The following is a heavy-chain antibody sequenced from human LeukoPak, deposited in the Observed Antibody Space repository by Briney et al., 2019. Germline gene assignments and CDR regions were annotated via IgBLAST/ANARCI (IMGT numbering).Heavy chain of an antibody. J-gene: IGHJ3*02. Sequence: GASVKVSCKASGYTFTSYGISWVRQAPGQGLEWMGWISAYNGNTDYAQKLQGRVTMTTDTSTSTAYMELRSLRSDDTAVYYCARERRLSLGDAFDIWGQGTMVTVSS. CDR2: ISAYNGNT. CDR3: ARERRLSLGDAFDI. CDR1: GYTFTSYG. D-gene: IGHD7-27*01. V-gene: IGHV1-18*01.